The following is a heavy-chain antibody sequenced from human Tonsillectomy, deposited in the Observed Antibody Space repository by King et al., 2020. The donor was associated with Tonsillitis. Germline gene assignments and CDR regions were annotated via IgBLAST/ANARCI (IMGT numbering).Heavy chain of an antibody. Sequence: QLVESGPEVKKPGTSVKVSCKASGFTFTSSAMQWVRQARGQRLEWIGWSVFGGGKTTYAQKFQEIVTITRDMSTSTAYMELSSLRSEDTAVYYCAADIGFYDTSGYSSWGQGTLVTVSS. J-gene: IGHJ4*02. D-gene: IGHD3-22*01. CDR1: GFTFTSSA. V-gene: IGHV1-58*02. CDR3: AADIGFYDTSGYSS. CDR2: SVFGGGKT.